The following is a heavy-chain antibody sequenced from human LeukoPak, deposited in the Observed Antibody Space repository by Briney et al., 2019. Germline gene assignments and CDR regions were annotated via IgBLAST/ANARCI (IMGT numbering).Heavy chain of an antibody. J-gene: IGHJ6*02. Sequence: PSETLSLTCTVSGGSISSYYWSWIRQPAGKGLEWIGRIYTSGSTNYNPSLKSRVTMSVDTSKNQFSLKLSSVTAADTAVYYCARDRPTDDSSGNREPYYYYGMDVWGQGTTVTVSS. CDR2: IYTSGST. CDR3: ARDRPTDDSSGNREPYYYYGMDV. CDR1: GGSISSYY. V-gene: IGHV4-4*07. D-gene: IGHD3-22*01.